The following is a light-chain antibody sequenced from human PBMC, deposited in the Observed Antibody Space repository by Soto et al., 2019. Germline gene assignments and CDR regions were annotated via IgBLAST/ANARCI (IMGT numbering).Light chain of an antibody. Sequence: DIQMTQSRSSVSVSVGDRVTITCRASQGISNWLAWYQQKPGEAPKLLIYAASTLQSGVPSRFSGSGSGTEFTLTISSLQPEDFATYFCQQADSFPHTFGQGTKVDIK. CDR1: QGISNW. CDR2: AAS. CDR3: QQADSFPHT. V-gene: IGKV1-12*01. J-gene: IGKJ2*01.